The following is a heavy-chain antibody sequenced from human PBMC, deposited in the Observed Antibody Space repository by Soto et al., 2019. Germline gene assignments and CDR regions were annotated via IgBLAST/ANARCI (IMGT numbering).Heavy chain of an antibody. J-gene: IGHJ5*02. CDR2: IDYSGNT. Sequence: QVQLQESGPGLLKPSQTLSLTCTGSGGSISSGGYYWSWIRQHPGKGLEWIGYIDYSGNTNYNPSLKRRITISVDTSKNQFSLQLTSVTAPDTAVYYCARSVFPWGQGTLVTVSS. CDR3: ARSVFP. V-gene: IGHV4-31*03. CDR1: GGSISSGGYY.